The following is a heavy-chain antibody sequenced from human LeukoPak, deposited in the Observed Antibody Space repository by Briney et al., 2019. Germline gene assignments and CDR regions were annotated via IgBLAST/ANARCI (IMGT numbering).Heavy chain of an antibody. CDR1: GFTFNNFG. CDR3: VKDLHGGYSSDY. CDR2: IGFEGLHK. J-gene: IGHJ4*02. V-gene: IGHV3-30*02. D-gene: IGHD4-23*01. Sequence: GGSLRLSCAASGFTFNNFGMHWVRQAPGKGLEWVAFIGFEGLHKYYADSVKGRFTISKDNSKATLYLQMNSLRPEDTAVYYCVKDLHGGYSSDYWGLGTLVTVSS.